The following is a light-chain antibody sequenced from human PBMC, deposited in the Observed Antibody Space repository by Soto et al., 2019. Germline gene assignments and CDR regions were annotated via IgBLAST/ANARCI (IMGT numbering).Light chain of an antibody. CDR3: QQYNSYWT. J-gene: IGKJ1*01. Sequence: DIQMTQSPSTLSSSLGDRVTITCRASQSISSWLAWYQQKPGKAPKLLIYDASSLESGVQSRFSGSGSGTEFTLTIRSLQPDDFATYYCQQYNSYWTCGQGTKVDIK. CDR2: DAS. V-gene: IGKV1-5*01. CDR1: QSISSW.